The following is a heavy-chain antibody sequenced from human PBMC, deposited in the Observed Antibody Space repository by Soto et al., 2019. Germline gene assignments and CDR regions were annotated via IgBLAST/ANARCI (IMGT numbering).Heavy chain of an antibody. CDR3: ANLPLYGSGFDC. D-gene: IGHD3-10*01. CDR1: GFTFDDYA. V-gene: IGHV3-9*01. CDR2: ISWNGAAT. J-gene: IGHJ4*02. Sequence: EAQLVESGGGLVQPGRSLRLSCVASGFTFDDYAIHWVRQAPGKGLEWVSGISWNGAATGYADSVKGRFTISRDNAKNALYLQMSCLRTEDTAIYYCANLPLYGSGFDCWGQGTLVTFSS.